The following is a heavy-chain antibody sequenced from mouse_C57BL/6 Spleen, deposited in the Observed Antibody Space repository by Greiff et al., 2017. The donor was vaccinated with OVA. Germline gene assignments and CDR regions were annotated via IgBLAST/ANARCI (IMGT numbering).Heavy chain of an antibody. CDR2: INPSSGYT. CDR3: ATLRDFDD. J-gene: IGHJ2*01. V-gene: IGHV1-4*01. Sequence: VQLQQSGAELARPGASVKMSCKASGYTFTSYTMHWVKQRPGQGLEWIGYINPSSGYTKYNQKFKDKATLTADKSSSTAYMQLSSLTSEDSAVYYCATLRDFDDWGQGTTLTVSS. CDR1: GYTFTSYT.